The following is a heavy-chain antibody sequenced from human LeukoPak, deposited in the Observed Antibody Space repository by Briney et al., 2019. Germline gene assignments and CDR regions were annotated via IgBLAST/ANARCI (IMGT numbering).Heavy chain of an antibody. J-gene: IGHJ4*02. Sequence: PSETLSLTCGVSGYSISSGYYWGWIRQPPGKGLEWVSSISGSGDNTDYADSVKGRCTISRDTSKNTVYLEIQSLRADDTAIYYCARDYPGDWFPWEDYFDNWGQGTLVTVSS. CDR2: ISGSGDNT. D-gene: IGHD3-9*01. CDR3: ARDYPGDWFPWEDYFDN. V-gene: IGHV3-23*01. CDR1: GYSISSGYY.